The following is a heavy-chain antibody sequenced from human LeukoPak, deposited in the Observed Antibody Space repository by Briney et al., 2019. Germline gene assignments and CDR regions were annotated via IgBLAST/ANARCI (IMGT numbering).Heavy chain of an antibody. CDR1: GFTFSSYA. CDR2: ISHDGSKK. Sequence: PGRSLRLSCAASGFTFSSYAMHWVRQAPGKGLEWGAVISHDGSKKCYADSVKGRFTVSRDNSQNTLYLQVNSLRPEDTAVYYCARKSYDYGDYAFDYWGQGTLVTVSS. CDR3: ARKSYDYGDYAFDY. J-gene: IGHJ4*02. V-gene: IGHV3-30*04. D-gene: IGHD4-17*01.